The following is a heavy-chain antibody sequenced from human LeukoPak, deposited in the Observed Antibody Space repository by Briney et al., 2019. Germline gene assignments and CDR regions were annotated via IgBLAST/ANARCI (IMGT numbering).Heavy chain of an antibody. CDR1: GGSINYYY. CDR3: ARLGSYFDY. J-gene: IGHJ4*02. V-gene: IGHV4-59*01. CDR2: VYYTGNT. Sequence: SETLSLTCTVSGGSINYYYWSWIRQPPGKGLEWIGYVYYTGNTNYNPSLKSRVTMSVDTSKNQFSPKLSSVTAADTAIYYCARLGSYFDYWGQGTLGTVSS. D-gene: IGHD1-26*01.